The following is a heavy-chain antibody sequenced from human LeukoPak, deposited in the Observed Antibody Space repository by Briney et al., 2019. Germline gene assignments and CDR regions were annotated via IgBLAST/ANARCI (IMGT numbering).Heavy chain of an antibody. D-gene: IGHD2-21*02. J-gene: IGHJ4*02. CDR1: GGSFSGYC. Sequence: SETLSLTCAVFGGSFSGYCWNWIRQPPGKGLEWIGSLYHSGSTYYKPSLKSRATISVDKSKNQCSLKLRSVTAADTAVYYCARHALATVTDPSFDYWGQGTLVTVSS. CDR2: LYHSGST. CDR3: ARHALATVTDPSFDY. V-gene: IGHV4-34*01.